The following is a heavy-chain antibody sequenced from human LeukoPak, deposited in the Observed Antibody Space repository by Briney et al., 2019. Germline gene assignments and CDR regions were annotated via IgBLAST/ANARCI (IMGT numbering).Heavy chain of an antibody. D-gene: IGHD7-27*01. J-gene: IGHJ4*02. CDR1: GFNFRSYA. Sequence: PGGSLRLSCAASGFNFRSYAMHWVRQGPGKGLEWVSVIYSGGSTYYADSVKGRFTISRDNSKNTLYLQMNSLRAEDTAVYYCARDASFGLGIGLDYWGQGTLVTASS. CDR3: ARDASFGLGIGLDY. CDR2: IYSGGST. V-gene: IGHV3-53*01.